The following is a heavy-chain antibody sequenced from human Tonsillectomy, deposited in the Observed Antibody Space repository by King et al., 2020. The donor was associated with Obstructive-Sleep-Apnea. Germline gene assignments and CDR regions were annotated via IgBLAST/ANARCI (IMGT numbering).Heavy chain of an antibody. CDR2: IYYSGST. CDR1: GGSISSYY. J-gene: IGHJ2*01. CDR3: ARRPNCSGGSCHRNWYFDL. Sequence: VQLQESGPGLVKPSETLSLTCTVSGGSISSYYWSWIRQPPGKGLEWIGYIYYSGSTNYNPSLKSRVTLSVDTSKNQFSLKLSSVTAADTAVYYCARRPNCSGGSCHRNWYFDLWGRGTLVTVSS. V-gene: IGHV4-59*08. D-gene: IGHD2-15*01.